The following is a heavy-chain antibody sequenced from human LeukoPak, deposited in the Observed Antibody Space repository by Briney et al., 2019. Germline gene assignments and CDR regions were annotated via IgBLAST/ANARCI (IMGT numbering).Heavy chain of an antibody. J-gene: IGHJ5*02. D-gene: IGHD6-19*01. CDR3: ARVGQQWLVAGWFDP. V-gene: IGHV4-59*01. CDR2: IYYSGST. CDR1: GGSISSYY. Sequence: SETLSLTCTVSGGSISSYYWSWIRQPLGKGLEWIGYIYYSGSTNYNPSLKSRVTISVDTSKNQFSLKLSSVTAADTAVYYCARVGQQWLVAGWFDPWGQGTLVTVSS.